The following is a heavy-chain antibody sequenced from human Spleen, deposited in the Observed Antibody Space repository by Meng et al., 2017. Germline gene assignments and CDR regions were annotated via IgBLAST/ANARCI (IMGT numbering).Heavy chain of an antibody. V-gene: IGHV1-2*06. J-gene: IGHJ4*02. CDR3: ARDRDILTDVLDY. D-gene: IGHD3-9*01. CDR1: GYTFTGHF. Sequence: QGRLMQSGPEVKKPGASVKVSCKASGYTFTGHFIHWVRQAPGQGLEWMGRINPNNGGTNYGLNFQDRVTLTTDTSISTAYMEVNRLRSDDTAVYFCARDRDILTDVLDYWGQGTLVTVSS. CDR2: INPNNGGT.